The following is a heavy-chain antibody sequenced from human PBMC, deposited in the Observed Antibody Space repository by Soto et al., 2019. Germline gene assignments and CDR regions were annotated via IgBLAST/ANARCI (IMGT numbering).Heavy chain of an antibody. Sequence: PSETLSLTCAVYGGSFSGYYWSWIRQPPGKGLEWIGDINHSGRVNYSPSLKSRVTISLDTSKNQFSLTLSAVTAADTAMYYCSTRAYDTNGYYRFDPWGQGTLVTVS. CDR2: INHSGRV. D-gene: IGHD3-22*01. V-gene: IGHV4-34*01. CDR1: GGSFSGYY. J-gene: IGHJ5*01. CDR3: STRAYDTNGYYRFDP.